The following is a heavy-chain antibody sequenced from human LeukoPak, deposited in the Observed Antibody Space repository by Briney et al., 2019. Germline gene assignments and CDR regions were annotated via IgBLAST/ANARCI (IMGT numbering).Heavy chain of an antibody. Sequence: SETLSLTCAVSGVPFSNYYWSWVRQSPRQGLEWIGEINQSGYTNYNPSFKSRVTMSIDTSKNQFSLILTSVTAADAGVYYCTRAVAGHPDWGQGTLVTVSS. D-gene: IGHD6-19*01. CDR1: GVPFSNYY. J-gene: IGHJ4*02. CDR3: TRAVAGHPD. CDR2: INQSGYT. V-gene: IGHV4-34*01.